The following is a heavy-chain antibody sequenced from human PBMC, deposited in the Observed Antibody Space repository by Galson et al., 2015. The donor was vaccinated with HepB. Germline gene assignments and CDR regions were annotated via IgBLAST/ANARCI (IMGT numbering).Heavy chain of an antibody. CDR3: ARRTYGSGSYEF. J-gene: IGHJ4*02. Sequence: QSGAEVKKPGEPLRISCKGSGYTFTSYWISWVRQMPGKGLEWMGRIDPSDSYTNYSPSFQGHVTISADKSFSTAYLQWSSLKASDSAMYYCARRTYGSGSYEFWGQGTLVTVSS. CDR1: GYTFTSYW. CDR2: IDPSDSYT. D-gene: IGHD3-10*01. V-gene: IGHV5-10-1*01.